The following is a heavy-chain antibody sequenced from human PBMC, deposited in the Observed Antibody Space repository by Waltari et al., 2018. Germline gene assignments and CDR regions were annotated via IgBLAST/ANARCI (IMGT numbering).Heavy chain of an antibody. Sequence: QVHLQQWGAGLLKPSETLSLTCAVYGGSFSGYYWSWIRQPPGKGLEWIGEINHSGSTNYNPSLKMRVTISVDTSKNQFSLKLSSVTAADTAVYYCARKVARRYQPGYYFDYWGQGTLVTVSS. V-gene: IGHV4-34*01. J-gene: IGHJ4*02. CDR1: GGSFSGYY. CDR3: ARKVARRYQPGYYFDY. CDR2: INHSGST. D-gene: IGHD2-2*01.